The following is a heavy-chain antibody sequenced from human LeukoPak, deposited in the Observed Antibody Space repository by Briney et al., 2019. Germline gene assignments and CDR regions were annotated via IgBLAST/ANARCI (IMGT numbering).Heavy chain of an antibody. CDR2: MNPNSGNT. CDR1: GYTFTSYD. V-gene: IGHV1-8*03. J-gene: IGHJ4*02. Sequence: ASVKVSCTASGYTFTSYDINWVRQATGQGLEWMGWMNPNSGNTGYAQKFQGRVTITRNTSISTAYMELSSLRSEDTAVYYCARSLSYYYDSSGYYRGIDYWGQGTLVTVSS. CDR3: ARSLSYYYDSSGYYRGIDY. D-gene: IGHD3-22*01.